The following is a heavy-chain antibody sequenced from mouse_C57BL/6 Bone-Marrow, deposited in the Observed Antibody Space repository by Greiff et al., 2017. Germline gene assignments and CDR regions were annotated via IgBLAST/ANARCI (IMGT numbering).Heavy chain of an antibody. Sequence: VKLKESGAELARPGASVKLSCKASGYTFTSYGISWVKQRTGQGLEWIGEIYPRSGNTYYNEKFKGKATLTADKSSSTAYMELRSLTSEDSAVYFCARLLWFAYWGQGTLVTVSA. CDR1: GYTFTSYG. J-gene: IGHJ3*01. CDR3: ARLLWFAY. CDR2: IYPRSGNT. V-gene: IGHV1-81*01.